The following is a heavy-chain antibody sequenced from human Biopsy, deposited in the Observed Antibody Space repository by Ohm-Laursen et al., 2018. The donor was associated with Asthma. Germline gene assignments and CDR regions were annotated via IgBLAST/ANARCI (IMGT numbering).Heavy chain of an antibody. CDR3: ARGPELDV. V-gene: IGHV4-34*01. CDR2: TNERGVT. Sequence: PGTLSLTCDVYPGSFSGFFWTWIRQSPGKGLEWIGETNERGVTNNNPSLKSRVIISIDTYWNRVSLKLTSVNAADTAVYYCARGPELDVWGQGTTVTVSS. CDR1: PGSFSGFF. J-gene: IGHJ6*02.